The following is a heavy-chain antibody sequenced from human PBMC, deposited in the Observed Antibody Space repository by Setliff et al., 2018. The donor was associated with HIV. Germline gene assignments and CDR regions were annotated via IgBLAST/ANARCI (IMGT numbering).Heavy chain of an antibody. J-gene: IGHJ4*02. CDR2: ISSGSGSTM. CDR1: GFTFSSFS. V-gene: IGHV3-48*01. Sequence: PGGSLRLSCAASGFTFSSFSMSWVRQAPGRGLEWISYISSGSGSTMDYADSVKGRFTISRDNFNNFLHLQMNSLRAEDTAVYYCARVKRGAPPSYWGQGTLVTVSS. CDR3: ARVKRGAPPSY.